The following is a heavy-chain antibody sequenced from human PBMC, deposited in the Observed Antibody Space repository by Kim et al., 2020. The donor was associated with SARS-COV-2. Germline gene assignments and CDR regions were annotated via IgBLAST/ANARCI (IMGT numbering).Heavy chain of an antibody. CDR1: GASVTTYY. CDR3: ARHGSSYEYFFDY. Sequence: SETLSLTCGVSGASVTTYYWSWIRQPPGKGLEWIGYFYYTGSINYNPALKSRVTISGDTSKNQFSLKLTSVTAADTAVYYCARHGSSYEYFFDYWGQGNLVTVSS. V-gene: IGHV4-59*02. J-gene: IGHJ4*02. CDR2: FYYTGSI. D-gene: IGHD6-13*01.